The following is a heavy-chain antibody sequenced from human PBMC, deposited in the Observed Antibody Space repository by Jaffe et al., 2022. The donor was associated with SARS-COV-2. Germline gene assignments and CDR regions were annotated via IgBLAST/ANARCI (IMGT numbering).Heavy chain of an antibody. CDR3: ARLEGSVAVAATSGWFDP. J-gene: IGHJ5*02. CDR1: GGTISSSAYY. CDR2: IYYSGNT. D-gene: IGHD6-19*01. V-gene: IGHV4-39*02. Sequence: QLQLQESGPGLVKPSETLSLSCAVSGGTISSSAYYWGWIRQPPGKGLEWIGSIYYSGNTYYNPSLKSRVTISVDTSKNHFSLKLGSVTAADSAIYYCARLEGSVAVAATSGWFDPWGQGTLVTVSS.